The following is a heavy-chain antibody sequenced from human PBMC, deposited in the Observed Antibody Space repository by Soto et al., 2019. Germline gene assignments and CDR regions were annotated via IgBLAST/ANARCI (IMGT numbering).Heavy chain of an antibody. J-gene: IGHJ4*02. CDR1: GGSFSGYY. Sequence: SETLSLTCAVYGGSFSGYYWSWIRQPPGKGLEWIGEINHSGSTNYNPSLKSRVTISVDTSKNQFSLKLSSVTAADTAVYYCARGLGLPYYYGSGSYYVPFDYWGQGTLVTVSS. V-gene: IGHV4-34*01. CDR3: ARGLGLPYYYGSGSYYVPFDY. D-gene: IGHD3-10*01. CDR2: INHSGST.